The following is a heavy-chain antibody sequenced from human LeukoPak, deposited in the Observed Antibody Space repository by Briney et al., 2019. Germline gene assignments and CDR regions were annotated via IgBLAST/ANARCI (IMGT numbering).Heavy chain of an antibody. V-gene: IGHV4-38-2*02. CDR2: IYHSGST. J-gene: IGHJ5*02. CDR3: ARDILSSFDP. D-gene: IGHD3-9*01. Sequence: SETLSLTCTVSGYSTSSGYYWGWIRQPPGKGLEWIGSIYHSGSTYYNPSLKSRVTISVDTSKNQFSLKLSSVTAADTAVYYCARDILSSFDPWGQGTLVTVSS. CDR1: GYSTSSGYY.